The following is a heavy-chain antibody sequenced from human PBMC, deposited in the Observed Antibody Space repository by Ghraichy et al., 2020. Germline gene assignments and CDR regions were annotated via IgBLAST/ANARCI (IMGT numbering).Heavy chain of an antibody. Sequence: GGSLRLSCAASGFTFSSYGMHWVRQAPGKGLEWVAVIWYDGSNKYYADSVKGRFTISRDNSKNTLYLQMNSLRAEDTAVYYCAREGYCSGGSCPDAFDIWGQRTMVTVSS. J-gene: IGHJ3*02. CDR1: GFTFSSYG. CDR2: IWYDGSNK. D-gene: IGHD2-15*01. CDR3: AREGYCSGGSCPDAFDI. V-gene: IGHV3-33*01.